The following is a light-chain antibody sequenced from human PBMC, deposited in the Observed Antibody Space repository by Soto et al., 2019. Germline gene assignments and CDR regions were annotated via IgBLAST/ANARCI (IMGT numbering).Light chain of an antibody. CDR3: CSYAGNRRV. CDR1: YNL. Sequence: QSALTQPASVSGSPGQSITISCTGTYNLVSWYQQHPGKAPKLMLFEVNKRPSGVSYRFSGSKSGNTASLTISALQAEDEADYFCCSYAGNRRVFGGGTKLTVL. J-gene: IGLJ3*02. CDR2: EVN. V-gene: IGLV2-23*02.